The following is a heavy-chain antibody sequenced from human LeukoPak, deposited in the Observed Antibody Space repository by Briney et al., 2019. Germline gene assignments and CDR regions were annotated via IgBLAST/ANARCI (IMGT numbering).Heavy chain of an antibody. CDR1: GFTFSRSS. CDR2: TTTSSSYI. CDR3: AKDFSVYYYDSRVLDY. D-gene: IGHD3-22*01. Sequence: PGGSLRLSCAASGFTFSRSSMNWVRQAPGKGLEWVSSTTTSSSYIYYADSVKGRFTISRDNAKNSLYLQMNRLRAEDTAVYYCAKDFSVYYYDSRVLDYWGQGTLVTVSS. V-gene: IGHV3-21*01. J-gene: IGHJ4*02.